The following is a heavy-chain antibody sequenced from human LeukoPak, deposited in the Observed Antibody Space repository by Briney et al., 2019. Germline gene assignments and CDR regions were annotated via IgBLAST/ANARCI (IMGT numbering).Heavy chain of an antibody. V-gene: IGHV1-69*05. CDR3: ARGRSAFDI. J-gene: IGHJ3*02. CDR2: IIPIFGTA. Sequence: PVKVSCKASGGTFSSYAITWVRQAPGQGLEWMGGIIPIFGTANYAQKFQDRVTITTDESTSTAYIELSRLRSDDTAVYYCARGRSAFDIWGQGTMVTVSS. CDR1: GGTFSSYA.